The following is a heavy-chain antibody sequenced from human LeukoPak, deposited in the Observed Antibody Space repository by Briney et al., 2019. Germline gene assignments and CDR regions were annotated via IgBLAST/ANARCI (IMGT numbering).Heavy chain of an antibody. Sequence: GGSLRLSCAASGFTFSSYSMNWVRQAPGKGLEWVSSISSSSYIYYADSVKGRFTISRDNSKNTLFLQMNSLRAEDTAVYYCARFFGSGYSYGYLDFWGQGTLVTVSS. CDR3: ARFFGSGYSYGYLDF. D-gene: IGHD5-18*01. CDR2: ISSSSYI. J-gene: IGHJ4*02. CDR1: GFTFSSYS. V-gene: IGHV3-21*01.